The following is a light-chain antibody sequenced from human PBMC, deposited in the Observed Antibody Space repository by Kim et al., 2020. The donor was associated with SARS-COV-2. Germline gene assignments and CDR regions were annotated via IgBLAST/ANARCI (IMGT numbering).Light chain of an antibody. V-gene: IGLV3-1*01. J-gene: IGLJ1*01. CDR1: KLGDKY. Sequence: PGKTASITCYGDKLGDKYACWYQQKPGQSPVLVIYQDSKRPSGIPERFSGSNSGNTATLTISGTQAMDEADYYCQAWDSSTLSYVFGTGTKVTVL. CDR2: QDS. CDR3: QAWDSSTLSYV.